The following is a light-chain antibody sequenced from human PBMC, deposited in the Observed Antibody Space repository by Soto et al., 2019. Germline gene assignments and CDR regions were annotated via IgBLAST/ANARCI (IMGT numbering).Light chain of an antibody. V-gene: IGKV1-39*01. CDR1: QSISSY. J-gene: IGKJ4*02. CDR3: QQSYTTPLT. Sequence: DIQMTQSPSSLSASVGDRVTITCRASQSISSYLNWYQQKPGKAPKVLIYAASRLQSGVPSRFSGSGSGTDFTLTISSLQPEDFATYYCQQSYTTPLTVGGGTKVEIK. CDR2: AAS.